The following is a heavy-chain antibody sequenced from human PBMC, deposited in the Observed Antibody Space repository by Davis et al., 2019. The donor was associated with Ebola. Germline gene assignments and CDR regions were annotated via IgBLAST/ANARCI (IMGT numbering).Heavy chain of an antibody. CDR3: ARHGEWLRTYFDY. D-gene: IGHD5-12*01. V-gene: IGHV4-34*01. CDR1: GGSFSDYY. CDR2: INHSGST. J-gene: IGHJ4*02. Sequence: SETLSLTCAVYGGSFSDYYWSWIRQPPGKGLEWIGEINHSGSTNYNPSLKSRLTISVDTSKNQFSLKLSSVTAADTAVYYCARHGEWLRTYFDYWGQGTLVTVSS.